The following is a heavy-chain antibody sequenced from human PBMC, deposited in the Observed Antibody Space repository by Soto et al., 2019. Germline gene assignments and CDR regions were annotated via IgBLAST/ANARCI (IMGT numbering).Heavy chain of an antibody. CDR3: AKYAPWEPAVGHFDY. V-gene: IGHV3-23*01. CDR2: ISSSVGST. Sequence: PGGSLRLSCAASGFTFSSYAMSWVRQAPGKGLEWVSSISSSVGSTYYADSVKGRSTISRDNSKNTLYLQMNSLRAEDTAVYYCAKYAPWEPAVGHFDYWGQGNLVTVSS. J-gene: IGHJ4*02. CDR1: GFTFSSYA. D-gene: IGHD1-1*01.